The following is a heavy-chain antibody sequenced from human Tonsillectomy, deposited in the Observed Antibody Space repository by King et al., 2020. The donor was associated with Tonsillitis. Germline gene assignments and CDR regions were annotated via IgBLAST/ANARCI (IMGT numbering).Heavy chain of an antibody. CDR3: TTYDSSGYPDY. V-gene: IGHV3-15*01. J-gene: IGHJ4*02. CDR2: IKSKTDGGTT. CDR1: GLRFDNAW. D-gene: IGHD3-22*01. Sequence: VQLVESGGGLVKPGGSLRLSCAVSGLRFDNAWMSWVRQAPGKGLEWVGRIKSKTDGGTTDYAAPVKGRFTISRDDSKNTLYLQMNSLNTEDTAIYYCTTYDSSGYPDYWGQGTLVTVSS.